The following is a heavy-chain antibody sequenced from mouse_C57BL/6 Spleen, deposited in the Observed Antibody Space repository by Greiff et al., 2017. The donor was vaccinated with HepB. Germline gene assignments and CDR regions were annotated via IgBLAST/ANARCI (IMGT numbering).Heavy chain of an antibody. J-gene: IGHJ2*01. CDR2: INPSTGGT. V-gene: IGHV1-42*01. CDR1: GYSFTGYY. D-gene: IGHD1-1*01. Sequence: VQLQQSGPELVKPGASVKISCKASGYSFTGYYMNWVKQSPEKSLEWIGEINPSTGGTTYNQKFKAKATLTVDTSSSTAYMQLKSLTSEDSAVYYCARWSYYGSSLDYWGQGTTLTVSS. CDR3: ARWSYYGSSLDY.